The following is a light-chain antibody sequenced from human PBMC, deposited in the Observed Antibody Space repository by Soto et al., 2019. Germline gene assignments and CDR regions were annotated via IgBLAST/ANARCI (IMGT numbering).Light chain of an antibody. CDR3: QQYNSYSRT. CDR1: QSISSW. CDR2: DAS. J-gene: IGKJ4*01. V-gene: IGKV1-5*01. Sequence: DIQMTQSPSTLSASVGDRVTISCRASQSISSWLAWYRQKPGKAPKLLIYDASSLESGVPSRFSGSGSGTEFTLTISSLQPDDFATYYCQQYNSYSRTFGGGTKVDIK.